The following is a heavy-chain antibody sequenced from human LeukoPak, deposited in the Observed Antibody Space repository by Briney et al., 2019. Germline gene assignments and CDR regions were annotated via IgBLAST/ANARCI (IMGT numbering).Heavy chain of an antibody. J-gene: IGHJ4*02. D-gene: IGHD6-6*01. Sequence: PGRSLRLSCAASGFTFHDFAMHWVRQAPGKGLEWVSGISWNGGTIDYADSVKGRFTISRDNAKNFLYLQMNSLRPEDMALYYCAKGPTYSSSSLFDYWGQGILVAVSS. CDR2: ISWNGGTI. CDR1: GFTFHDFA. CDR3: AKGPTYSSSSLFDY. V-gene: IGHV3-9*03.